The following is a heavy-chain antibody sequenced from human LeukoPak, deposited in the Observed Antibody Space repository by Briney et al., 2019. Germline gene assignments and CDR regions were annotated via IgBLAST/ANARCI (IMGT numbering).Heavy chain of an antibody. CDR1: GFTFSNYN. CDR3: CRAWVGESYWGGFDY. V-gene: IGHV3-48*02. CDR2: ISSSSSTI. D-gene: IGHD3-10*01. J-gene: IGHJ4*02. Sequence: GGSLRLSCAASGFTFSNYNMNWVRQAPGKGLEWVSYISSSSSTIYYADSVKGRFTISRDNAKNSLYLQMNSLRDEDTAVYYCCRAWVGESYWGGFDYWGQGTLVTVSS.